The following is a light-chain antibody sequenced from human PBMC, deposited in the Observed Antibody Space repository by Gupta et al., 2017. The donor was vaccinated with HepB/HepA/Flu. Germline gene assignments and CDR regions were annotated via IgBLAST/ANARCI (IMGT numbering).Light chain of an antibody. Sequence: DIQMTQSPSSLSASVVDRVTITCQASQDISNYLNWYQQKPGKAPKLLIYDASKLEKGVPSRFSGSGYGTDFTFTISILQPEDVANYYCQQDDNLPFTFGPGTKVDIK. J-gene: IGKJ3*01. V-gene: IGKV1-33*01. CDR3: QQDDNLPFT. CDR1: QDISNY. CDR2: DAS.